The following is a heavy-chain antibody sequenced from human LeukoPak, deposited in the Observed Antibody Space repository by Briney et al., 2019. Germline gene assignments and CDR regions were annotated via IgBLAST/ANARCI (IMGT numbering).Heavy chain of an antibody. CDR2: IYPGDSDT. D-gene: IGHD3-16*02. CDR3: AISYDYVWGSYRQRVHNAFDI. Sequence: GESLKISCKGSGYSFTSYWIGWVRQMPGKGLEWMGIIYPGDSDTRYSPSFQGQVTISADKSISTAYLQWSSLKASDTAMYYCAISYDYVWGSYRQRVHNAFDIWGQGTMVTVSS. V-gene: IGHV5-51*01. CDR1: GYSFTSYW. J-gene: IGHJ3*02.